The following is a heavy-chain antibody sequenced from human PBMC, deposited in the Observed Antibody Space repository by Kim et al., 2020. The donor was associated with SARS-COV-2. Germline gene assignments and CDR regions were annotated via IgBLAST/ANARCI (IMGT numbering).Heavy chain of an antibody. CDR3: ARHEAPGDSGSYSDDYWFDP. CDR2: IYYSWRT. J-gene: IGHJ5*02. Sequence: SETLSLTCTVSGGSISSYYWSWIRQPPGKGLECIGYIYYSWRTNYNPSLKSRVTISVDTSKNQFSLKLSSVTAADTAVYYCARHEAPGDSGSYSDDYWFDPWGQGTLVTVSS. CDR1: GGSISSYY. D-gene: IGHD1-26*01. V-gene: IGHV4-59*08.